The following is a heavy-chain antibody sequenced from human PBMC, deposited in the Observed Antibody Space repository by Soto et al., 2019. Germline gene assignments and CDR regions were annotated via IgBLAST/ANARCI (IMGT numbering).Heavy chain of an antibody. J-gene: IGHJ5*02. D-gene: IGHD3-9*01. CDR2: TYYRSKWYN. V-gene: IGHV6-1*01. Sequence: SQTLSRTCAISGDSVSSNSAAWNWIRQSPSRGLEWLGRTYYRSKWYNDYAVSVKSRITINPDTSKNQFSLQLNSVTPEDTAVYYCARDPSYPDPYNKTGYNNGFDPWGQGTLVTGSS. CDR3: ARDPSYPDPYNKTGYNNGFDP. CDR1: GDSVSSNSAA.